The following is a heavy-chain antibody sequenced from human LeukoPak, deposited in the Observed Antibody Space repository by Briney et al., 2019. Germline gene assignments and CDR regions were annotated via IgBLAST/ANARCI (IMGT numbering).Heavy chain of an antibody. V-gene: IGHV7-4-1*02. CDR1: GYTFSRNA. J-gene: IGHJ3*02. CDR3: ARRSPSADAFDI. Sequence: ASVKVSCKASGYTFSRNAINWMRQAPGQGLEWMGWINTKTGTPTYSQGFTGRFVFSLDISVTTAYLQISNLKSEDTAVYYCARRSPSADAFDIWGQGTMVTVSS. CDR2: INTKTGTP.